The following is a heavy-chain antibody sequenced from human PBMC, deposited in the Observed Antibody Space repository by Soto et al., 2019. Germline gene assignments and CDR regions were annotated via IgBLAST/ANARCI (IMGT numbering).Heavy chain of an antibody. Sequence: XSVKVSCEASGYTFTSYGISWVRQAPGQGLERMGWISAYNGNTNYAQKLQGRVTMTTDTSTSTAYMELRSLRSDDTAVYYCARWAAGALYYYYYGMDVWGQGTTVTVSS. CDR1: GYTFTSYG. J-gene: IGHJ6*02. CDR3: ARWAAGALYYYYYGMDV. V-gene: IGHV1-18*01. D-gene: IGHD6-25*01. CDR2: ISAYNGNT.